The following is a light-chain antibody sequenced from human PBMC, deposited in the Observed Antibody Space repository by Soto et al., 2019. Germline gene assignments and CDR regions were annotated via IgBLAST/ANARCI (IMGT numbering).Light chain of an antibody. CDR3: QQYGSLTRT. V-gene: IGKV3-20*01. Sequence: EIVLPRSPGTLSLSPGERATLSCRASQSVSNNFLAWYRKKPGQDPRLLIYGASWRATGISDRFSGSGSGTDFNLIISRLETEDFAVYYCQQYGSLTRTFGQGTKVDIK. J-gene: IGKJ1*01. CDR1: QSVSNNF. CDR2: GAS.